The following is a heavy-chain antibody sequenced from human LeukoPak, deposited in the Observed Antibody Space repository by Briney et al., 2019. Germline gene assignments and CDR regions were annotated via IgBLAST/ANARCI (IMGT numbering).Heavy chain of an antibody. J-gene: IGHJ4*02. V-gene: IGHV3-64*01. CDR2: ISSNGGST. CDR3: ATDWLFDF. CDR1: GFTFSIYA. Sequence: GGSLRLSCAASGFTFSIYAMYWVRQAPGKGLEYVSTISSNGGSTYYANSVKGRFTISRDNSKNTLYLQMGSLRAEDMAVYYCATDWLFDFWGQGTLVTVSS. D-gene: IGHD5-12*01.